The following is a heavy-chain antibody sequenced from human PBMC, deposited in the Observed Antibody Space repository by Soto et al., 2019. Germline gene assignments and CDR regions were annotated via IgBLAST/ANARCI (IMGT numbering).Heavy chain of an antibody. CDR2: ISSSSSYI. D-gene: IGHD2-8*01. V-gene: IGHV3-21*01. CDR3: ARVIRGIVLLECADY. J-gene: IGHJ4*01. CDR1: GFTFSSYS. Sequence: PGGSLRLSCAASGFTFSSYSMNWVRQAPGKGLEWVSSISSSSSYIYYADSVKGRFTISRDNAKNSLYLQMNSLRAEDTAVYYCARVIRGIVLLECADYWGHGTLVTVSS.